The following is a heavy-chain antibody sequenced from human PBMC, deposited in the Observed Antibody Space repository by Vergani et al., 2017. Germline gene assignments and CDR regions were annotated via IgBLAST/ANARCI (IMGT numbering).Heavy chain of an antibody. V-gene: IGHV5-51*03. CDR1: GYSFTSYW. CDR3: ARLRRYGGVPYYFDY. J-gene: IGHJ4*02. Sequence: EVQLVQSGAEVKKPGESLKISCKGSGYSFTSYWIGWVRQMPGKGLEWMGIIYPGDSDTRYSPSFQGQVTISADKSISTAYLQLSSLKASDTAMYYCARLRRYGGVPYYFDYWGQGTLVTVSS. D-gene: IGHD4-17*01. CDR2: IYPGDSDT.